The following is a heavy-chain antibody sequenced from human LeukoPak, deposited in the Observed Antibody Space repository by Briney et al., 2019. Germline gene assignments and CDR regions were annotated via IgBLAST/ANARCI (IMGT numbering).Heavy chain of an antibody. Sequence: SEPLSLTCTVSGGSISSSSYYWGWIRQPPGEGLEWIGSIYYSGSTYYNPSLKSRVTISVDTSKNQFSLKLSSVTAADTAVYYCARHVFLYYDFWSGYDNWFDPWGQGTLVTVSS. D-gene: IGHD3-3*01. V-gene: IGHV4-39*01. J-gene: IGHJ5*02. CDR3: ARHVFLYYDFWSGYDNWFDP. CDR1: GGSISSSSYY. CDR2: IYYSGST.